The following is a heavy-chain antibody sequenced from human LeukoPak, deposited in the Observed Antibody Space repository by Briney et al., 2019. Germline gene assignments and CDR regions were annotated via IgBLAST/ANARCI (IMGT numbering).Heavy chain of an antibody. V-gene: IGHV1-2*02. J-gene: IGHJ6*02. CDR3: ARVRVVVAYYYYYGMDV. D-gene: IGHD2-15*01. CDR1: GYTFTGYY. Sequence: ASVKVSCKASGYTFTGYYMHWVRQAPGQGLEWMGWINPNSGGTNYAQKFQGRVTMTRDTSISTAYMELSRLRSDDTAVYYCARVRVVVAYYYYYGMDVWGQGTTVTVSS. CDR2: INPNSGGT.